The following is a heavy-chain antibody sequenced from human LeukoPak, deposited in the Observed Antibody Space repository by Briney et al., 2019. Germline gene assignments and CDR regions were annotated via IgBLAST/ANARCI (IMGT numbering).Heavy chain of an antibody. V-gene: IGHV3-7*03. J-gene: IGHJ4*02. D-gene: IGHD3-22*01. CDR3: ARAPFYYDSSGYPYFDG. CDR1: GFTLSGPW. CDR2: IKQDGSEK. Sequence: GGSLRDSPAPSGFTLSGPWRRAVRQAPGNGLYLVANIKQDGSEKYYVDSVKGRFTISRDNSKNTLYLQMNSLRAEDTALYYCARAPFYYDSSGYPYFDGWGQGTLVTVSS.